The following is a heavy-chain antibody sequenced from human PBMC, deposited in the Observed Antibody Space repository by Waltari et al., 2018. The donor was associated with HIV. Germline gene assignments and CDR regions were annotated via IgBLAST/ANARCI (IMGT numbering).Heavy chain of an antibody. V-gene: IGHV4-61*02. CDR1: GDSISSGSYS. CDR2: IHTSGTT. CDR3: ARAGGFLEWLSQGWFDP. D-gene: IGHD3-3*01. Sequence: QVQLQESGPGLVKPLQTLSLTCTVSGDSISSGSYSWPWIRQSAGKGLEWIGRIHTSGTTLYNPSLKSRVSVSVDTSKNQVSLRLTSVTAADTAVYFCARAGGFLEWLSQGWFDPWGQGTLVTVSS. J-gene: IGHJ5*02.